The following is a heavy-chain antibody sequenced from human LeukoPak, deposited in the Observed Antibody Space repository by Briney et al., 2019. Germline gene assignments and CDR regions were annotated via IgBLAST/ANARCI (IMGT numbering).Heavy chain of an antibody. V-gene: IGHV3-21*04. CDR3: AKSLPKIVRGPADY. D-gene: IGHD2-2*01. J-gene: IGHJ4*02. CDR1: GFTFSSYS. CDR2: ISSSSSYI. Sequence: GGSLRLSCAASGFTFSSYSMNWVRQAPGKGLEWVSSISSSSSYIYYADSVKGRFTISRDNSKNTLYLQMNSLRAEDTAVYYCAKSLPKIVRGPADYWGQGTLVTVSS.